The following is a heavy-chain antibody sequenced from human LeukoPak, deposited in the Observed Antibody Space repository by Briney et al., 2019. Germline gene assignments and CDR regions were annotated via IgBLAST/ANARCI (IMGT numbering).Heavy chain of an antibody. D-gene: IGHD3-16*01. CDR3: ARQIEGLGKAQGWFDP. CDR2: IYYSGST. V-gene: IGHV4-31*03. Sequence: PSETLSLTCTVSGGSISSGGYYWSWIRQHPGKGLEWIGYIYYSGSTYYNPSLKSRVTISVDTSKNQFSLKLSSVTAADTAVYYCARQIEGLGKAQGWFDPWGQGTLVTVSS. CDR1: GGSISSGGYY. J-gene: IGHJ5*02.